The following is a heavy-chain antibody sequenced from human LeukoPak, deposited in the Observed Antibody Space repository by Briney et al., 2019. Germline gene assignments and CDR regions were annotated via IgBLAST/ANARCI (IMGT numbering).Heavy chain of an antibody. CDR2: ISSSSSYI. Sequence: GSLRLSCAASGFTFSSYSMNWVRQAPGKGLEWVSSISSSSSYIYYADSVKGRFTISRDNAKNSLYLQMNSLRAEDTAVYYCAGNACDYVWGSYRDVWGQGTLVTVSS. V-gene: IGHV3-21*01. CDR1: GFTFSSYS. J-gene: IGHJ4*02. CDR3: AGNACDYVWGSYRDV. D-gene: IGHD3-16*02.